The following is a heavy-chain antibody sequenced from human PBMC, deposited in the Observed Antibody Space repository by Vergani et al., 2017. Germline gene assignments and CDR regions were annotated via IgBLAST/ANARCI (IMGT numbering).Heavy chain of an antibody. CDR2: ISGSGGST. CDR3: AKDLKDXSSTGCYPYNWFDR. V-gene: IGHV3-23*01. D-gene: IGHD2-2*01. Sequence: EVQLLESGGGLVQPGGSLRLSCAASGFTFSSYAMSWVRQAPGKGLEWVSAISGSGGSTYYADSVKGRFTISRDNSKNTLYLQMNSLRAEDTAVYYCAKDLKDXSSTGCYPYNWFDRGGQGSLVTVSS. CDR1: GFTFSSYA. J-gene: IGHJ5*02.